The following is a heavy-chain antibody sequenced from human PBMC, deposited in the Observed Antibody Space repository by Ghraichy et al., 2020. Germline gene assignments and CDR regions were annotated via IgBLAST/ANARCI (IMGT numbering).Heavy chain of an antibody. Sequence: SETLSLTCAVYGGSFSGYYWSWIRQPPGKGLEWIGEINHSGSTNYNPSLKSRVTISVDTSKNQFSLKLSSVTAADTAVYYCAILRANSSAPEGGYWGQGTLVTVSS. CDR1: GGSFSGYY. CDR2: INHSGST. J-gene: IGHJ4*02. CDR3: AILRANSSAPEGGY. V-gene: IGHV4-34*01. D-gene: IGHD6-19*01.